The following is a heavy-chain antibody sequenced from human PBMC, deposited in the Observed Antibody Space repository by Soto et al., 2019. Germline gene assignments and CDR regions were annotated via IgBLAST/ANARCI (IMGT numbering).Heavy chain of an antibody. Sequence: QVQLVQSGAEVKKPGASVKVSCKASGYTFTSYAMHWVRQAPGQRLEWMGWINAGNGNTKYSQKFQGRVTITRDTSASTAYMELSSLRSEDTAVYYCARDQEDTAMVHFDYWGQGTLVTVSS. J-gene: IGHJ4*02. CDR1: GYTFTSYA. D-gene: IGHD5-18*01. CDR3: ARDQEDTAMVHFDY. V-gene: IGHV1-3*01. CDR2: INAGNGNT.